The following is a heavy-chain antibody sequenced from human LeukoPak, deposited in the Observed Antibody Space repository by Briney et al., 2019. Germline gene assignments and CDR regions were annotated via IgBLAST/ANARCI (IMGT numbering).Heavy chain of an antibody. V-gene: IGHV1-69*13. CDR3: AREAPPGGYNLGYYFDY. D-gene: IGHD5-24*01. CDR1: GGTFISYA. CDR2: IIPIFGTA. J-gene: IGHJ4*02. Sequence: ASVKVSCKASGGTFISYAISWVRQAPGQGLEWMGGIIPIFGTANHAQKFQGRVTITADESTSTAYMELSSLRSEDTAVYYCAREAPPGGYNLGYYFDYWGQGTLVTVSS.